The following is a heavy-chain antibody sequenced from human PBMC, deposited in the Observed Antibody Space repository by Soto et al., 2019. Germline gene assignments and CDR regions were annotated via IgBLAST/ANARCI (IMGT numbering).Heavy chain of an antibody. Sequence: GGSLRLSCAASGFTFSSYAMSWVRQAPGKGLEWVSAISGSGGSTYYADSVKGRFTISRDNSKNTLYLQMNSLRAEDTAVYYCAKVDRQQLVRLNYYYYGMDVWGQGTTVTVAS. V-gene: IGHV3-23*01. D-gene: IGHD6-13*01. CDR3: AKVDRQQLVRLNYYYYGMDV. CDR2: ISGSGGST. CDR1: GFTFSSYA. J-gene: IGHJ6*02.